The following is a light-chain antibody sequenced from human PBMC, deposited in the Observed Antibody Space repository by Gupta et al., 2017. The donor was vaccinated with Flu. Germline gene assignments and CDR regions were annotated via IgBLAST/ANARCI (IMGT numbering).Light chain of an antibody. V-gene: IGLV2-14*01. CDR2: EVS. J-gene: IGLJ1*01. CDR3: SSYTSSSTYV. Sequence: TSSDVGGYNYVSCYQQHPGQAPKLMIYEVSNWPSGVSNRFSGSKAGNTASLTISGLQSEDEADYYCSSYTSSSTYVFGTGTKVTVL. CDR1: SSDVGGYNY.